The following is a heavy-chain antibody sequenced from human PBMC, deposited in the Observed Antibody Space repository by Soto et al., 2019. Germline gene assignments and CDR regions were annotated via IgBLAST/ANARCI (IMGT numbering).Heavy chain of an antibody. CDR1: GFTVSSNY. J-gene: IGHJ6*02. D-gene: IGHD6-13*01. CDR3: ASDSSSWYNGMDV. Sequence: SLRLSCAASGFTVSSNYMSWVRQAPGKGLEWVSVIYSGGSTYYADSVKGRFTISRDNSKNTLYLQMNSLRAEDTAVYYCASDSSSWYNGMDVSGQATTVTVSS. V-gene: IGHV3-66*01. CDR2: IYSGGST.